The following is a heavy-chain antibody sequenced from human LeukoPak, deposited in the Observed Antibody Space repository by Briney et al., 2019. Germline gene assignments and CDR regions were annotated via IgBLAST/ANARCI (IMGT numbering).Heavy chain of an antibody. J-gene: IGHJ6*02. CDR1: GFTFDDYA. Sequence: GGSLRLSCAASGFTFDDYAMYWVRQAPGKGLEWVSGISWNSGSIGYADSVKGRFTISRDNAKNSLYLQMNSLRAEDTALYYCAKDTYYYASSGYGFYYGMDVWGQGTTVTVSS. CDR2: ISWNSGSI. CDR3: AKDTYYYASSGYGFYYGMDV. D-gene: IGHD3-22*01. V-gene: IGHV3-9*01.